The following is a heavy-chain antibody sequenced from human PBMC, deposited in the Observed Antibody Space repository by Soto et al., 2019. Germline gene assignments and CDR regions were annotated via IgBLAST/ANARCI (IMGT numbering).Heavy chain of an antibody. CDR2: ISGSSSTI. Sequence: GGSLRLSCAASGFSFSVYSMNWVRQAPGKGLEWVSYISGSSSTIYYADSVKGRFTISRDNAKNSLYLQLSGLRDEDTAIYYCARESSGYPDSWGQGTLVTVSS. CDR1: GFSFSVYS. J-gene: IGHJ4*02. V-gene: IGHV3-48*02. CDR3: ARESSGYPDS. D-gene: IGHD3-22*01.